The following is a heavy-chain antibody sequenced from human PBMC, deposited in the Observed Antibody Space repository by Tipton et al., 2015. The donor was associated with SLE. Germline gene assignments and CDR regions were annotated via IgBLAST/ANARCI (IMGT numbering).Heavy chain of an antibody. CDR1: GFTFSSYA. CDR2: ISHDGRDK. Sequence: RSLRLSCAASGFTFSSYAMHWVRQAPGKGLEWVAVISHDGRDKYYTDSVKGRFTVSRDNSQNTLFLQMNSLRPEDTAVYYCARDSADFWSGYYGYYYYMDVWGRGTTVTVSS. J-gene: IGHJ6*03. D-gene: IGHD3-3*01. CDR3: ARDSADFWSGYYGYYYYMDV. V-gene: IGHV3-30*04.